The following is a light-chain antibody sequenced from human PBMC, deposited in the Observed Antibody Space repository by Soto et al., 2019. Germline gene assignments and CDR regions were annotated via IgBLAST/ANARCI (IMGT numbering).Light chain of an antibody. Sequence: DIQLTQSPSFLSASVGDRVTITCRASQGIRSSLAWYQQRPGKAPKLLIYAASILQSGVPSRFSGSGSGTEFTLTIRSLQPEDFATYYCQQLNLYPPFTFGQGTKLETK. CDR1: QGIRSS. CDR3: QQLNLYPPFT. J-gene: IGKJ2*01. CDR2: AAS. V-gene: IGKV1-9*01.